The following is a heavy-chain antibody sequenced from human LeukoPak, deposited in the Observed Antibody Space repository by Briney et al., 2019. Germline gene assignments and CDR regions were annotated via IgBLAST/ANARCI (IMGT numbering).Heavy chain of an antibody. Sequence: SETLSLTCTVSGGSISSSNYYWGWIRQPPGKGLEWIGSIYYSGSTYYNPSLKSRVTISVDTSKNQFSLKLSSVTAADTAVYYCARQGLGRGYSGYDQRRLDFWGQGTLATVSS. CDR3: ARQGLGRGYSGYDQRRLDF. D-gene: IGHD5-12*01. J-gene: IGHJ4*02. V-gene: IGHV4-39*01. CDR2: IYYSGST. CDR1: GGSISSSNYY.